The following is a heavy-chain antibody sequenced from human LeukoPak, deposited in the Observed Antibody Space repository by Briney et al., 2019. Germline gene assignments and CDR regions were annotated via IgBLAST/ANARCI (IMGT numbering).Heavy chain of an antibody. J-gene: IGHJ2*01. V-gene: IGHV4-59*01. D-gene: IGHD2-2*02. CDR3: ARVVGFRSCSSSRCYTAYWYFDL. CDR2: IYYSGST. Sequence: PSETLSLTCTVSGGSISSYYWSWIRQPPGKGLEWIGYIYYSGSTNYNPSLKSRVTISVDTSKNQFSLELGSVTAADTAVYYCARVVGFRSCSSSRCYTAYWYFDLWGRGTLVTVSS. CDR1: GGSISSYY.